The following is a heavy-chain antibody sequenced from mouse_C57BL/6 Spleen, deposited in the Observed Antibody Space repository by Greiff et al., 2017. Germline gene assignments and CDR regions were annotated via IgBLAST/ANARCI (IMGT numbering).Heavy chain of an antibody. D-gene: IGHD1-1*01. CDR3: ATSYYGSIPFAY. CDR1: GYTFTDYN. V-gene: IGHV1-18*01. J-gene: IGHJ3*01. CDR2: INPNNGGT. Sequence: EVQLQESGPELVKPGASVKIPCKASGYTFTDYNMDWVKQSHGKSLEWIGDINPNNGGTIYNQKFKGKATLTVDKSSSTAYMELRSLTSEDTAVYYCATSYYGSIPFAYWGQGTLVTVSA.